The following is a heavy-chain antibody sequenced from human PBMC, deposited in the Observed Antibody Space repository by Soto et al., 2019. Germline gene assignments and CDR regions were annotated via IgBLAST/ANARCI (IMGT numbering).Heavy chain of an antibody. V-gene: IGHV1-18*01. CDR2: ISAYNGNT. CDR3: ARGTSSGWSDYYYYGMDV. D-gene: IGHD6-19*01. J-gene: IGHJ6*02. Sequence: ASVKVSCKASGYTFASYGISWGRQAPGQGLEWMGWISAYNGNTNYAQKLQGRVTMTTDTSTSTAYMELRSLRSDDTAVYYCARGTSSGWSDYYYYGMDVWGQGTTVTVSS. CDR1: GYTFASYG.